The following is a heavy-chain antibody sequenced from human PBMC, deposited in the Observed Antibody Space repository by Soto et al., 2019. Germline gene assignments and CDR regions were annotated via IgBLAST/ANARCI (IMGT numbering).Heavy chain of an antibody. CDR1: GGSISSYY. Sequence: SETLSLTCTVSGGSISSYYWSWIRQPPGKGLEWIGYIYYSGSTNYNPSLKSRVTISVDTSKDQFSLKLSSVTAADTAVYYCARAFRSGSYYGFDYWGQGTLVTVSS. V-gene: IGHV4-59*01. J-gene: IGHJ4*02. CDR2: IYYSGST. D-gene: IGHD1-26*01. CDR3: ARAFRSGSYYGFDY.